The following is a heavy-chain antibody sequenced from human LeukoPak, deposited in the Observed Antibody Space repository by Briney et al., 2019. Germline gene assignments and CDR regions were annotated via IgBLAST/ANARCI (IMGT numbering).Heavy chain of an antibody. CDR2: IYSDGST. J-gene: IGHJ4*02. V-gene: IGHV3-66*02. CDR3: ARVETGVGGGWVPFDY. D-gene: IGHD1-26*01. Sequence: GGSLRLSCAASGLTVTSYITWVRQAPGKGLEWVSVIYSDGSTYYADSVRDRFTISRDNSKNTVYLQMNSLRAEDTAVYYCARVETGVGGGWVPFDYWGQGTLVTVSS. CDR1: GLTVTSY.